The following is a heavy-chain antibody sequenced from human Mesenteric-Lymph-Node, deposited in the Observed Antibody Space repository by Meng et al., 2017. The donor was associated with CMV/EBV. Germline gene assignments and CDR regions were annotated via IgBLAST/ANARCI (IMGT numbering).Heavy chain of an antibody. CDR3: ARDGGTTSPGGFDV. D-gene: IGHD2-15*01. CDR1: GFPVSSTY. Sequence: GSLKISCAASGFPVSSTYMSWVRQAPGKGLEWVSAIYRGDSTYYADSVKGRFTISRDNSENTLYLQMSSLRIEDTAVYYCARDGGTTSPGGFDVWGQGTMVTVSS. CDR2: IYRGDST. V-gene: IGHV3-66*02. J-gene: IGHJ3*01.